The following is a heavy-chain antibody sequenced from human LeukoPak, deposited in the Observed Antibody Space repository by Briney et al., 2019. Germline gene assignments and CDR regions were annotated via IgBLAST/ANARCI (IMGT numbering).Heavy chain of an antibody. V-gene: IGHV3-21*01. CDR3: ARDQQHDY. D-gene: IGHD5-18*01. CDR2: NSSSSSYI. Sequence: GGSLRLSCAASGFTFSSYSMNWVRQAPGKGLEWVSSNSSSSSYIYYADSVKGRFTISRDNAKNSLYLQMNSLRAADTAVYYCARDQQHDYWGQGTLVTVSS. CDR1: GFTFSSYS. J-gene: IGHJ4*02.